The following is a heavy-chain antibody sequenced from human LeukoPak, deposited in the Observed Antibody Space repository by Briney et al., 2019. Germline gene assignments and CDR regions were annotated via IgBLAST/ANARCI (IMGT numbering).Heavy chain of an antibody. CDR1: GFTFSSYA. J-gene: IGHJ4*02. CDR2: ITGGSGSRT. V-gene: IGHV3-23*01. Sequence: PGGSLRLSCAASGFTFSSYAMSWVRQAPRKGLEWVSVITGGSGSRTFYADSVKGRFTISRDNSKNTLYLQMNNLKAGDTAIYYCAKDRYGSSYYAQDYWGQGILVTVSS. D-gene: IGHD1-26*01. CDR3: AKDRYGSSYYAQDY.